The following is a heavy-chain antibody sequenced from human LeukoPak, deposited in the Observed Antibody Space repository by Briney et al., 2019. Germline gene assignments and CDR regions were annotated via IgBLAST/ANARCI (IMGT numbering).Heavy chain of an antibody. CDR1: GGSISSSDYY. Sequence: SETLSLTCTVSGGSISSSDYYWGWIRQPPGKGLEWIGYIYYSGSTNYNPSLKSRVTISVDTSKNQFSLKLSSVTAADTAVYYCARGGSGWPLGYYYYYGMDVWGQGTTVTVSS. D-gene: IGHD6-19*01. CDR2: IYYSGST. V-gene: IGHV4-61*08. J-gene: IGHJ6*02. CDR3: ARGGSGWPLGYYYYYGMDV.